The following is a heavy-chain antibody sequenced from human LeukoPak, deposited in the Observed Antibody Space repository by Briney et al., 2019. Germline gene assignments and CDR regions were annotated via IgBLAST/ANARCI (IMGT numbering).Heavy chain of an antibody. Sequence: GGSLRLSCAASGFTFSNAWMIWVRQAPGKGLESVGRIKSNADGGTPDYAAPARGRFTISRDDSKNTLYLQMNSLKTEDTAVYYCTTFYHEYSPYWGRGTLVTVSS. CDR2: IKSNADGGTP. V-gene: IGHV3-15*01. CDR1: GFTFSNAW. D-gene: IGHD2/OR15-2a*01. J-gene: IGHJ4*02. CDR3: TTFYHEYSPY.